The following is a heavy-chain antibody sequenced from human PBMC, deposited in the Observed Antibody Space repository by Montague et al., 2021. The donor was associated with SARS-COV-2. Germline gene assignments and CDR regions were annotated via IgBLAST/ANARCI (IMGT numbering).Heavy chain of an antibody. J-gene: IGHJ4*02. CDR3: ARSRANVPSRPGFDY. CDR1: GASVASGNFY. Sequence: SETLSLTCTVSGASVASGNFYWSWIRQPPGKGLEWIGYMDYTGHTNYKSCLESRVTMPVDPSKNQFSLTLTSVTAADTAVYYCARSRANVPSRPGFDYWGQGALVTVSS. V-gene: IGHV4-61*01. CDR2: MDYTGHT. D-gene: IGHD6-6*01.